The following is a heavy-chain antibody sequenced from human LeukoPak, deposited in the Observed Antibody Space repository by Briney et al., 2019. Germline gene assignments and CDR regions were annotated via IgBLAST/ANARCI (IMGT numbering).Heavy chain of an antibody. CDR1: GYTFTSYG. CDR3: ARGPIAAAGDY. J-gene: IGHJ4*02. Sequence: ASVKVSCKASGYTFTSYGITWARQAPGPGVEWMGWINANNGDTKSAQNLQGRVTMTRDTSTSTAYMELRSLRSDDTAVYYCARGPIAAAGDYWGQGTLVTVSS. CDR2: INANNGDT. V-gene: IGHV1-18*01. D-gene: IGHD6-13*01.